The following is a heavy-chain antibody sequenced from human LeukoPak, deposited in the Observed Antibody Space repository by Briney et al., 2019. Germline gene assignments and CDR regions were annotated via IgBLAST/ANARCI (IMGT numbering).Heavy chain of an antibody. J-gene: IGHJ4*02. CDR2: LSYSGNT. Sequence: SETLSLTCTVSGGSINTFYWSWIRQPPGKGLEWIGYLSYSGNTNYNPSLKSRVTISLDTSKAQFSLKLRSVTAADTAVYYCAKIGDAGLGSHDYWGQGTLVTISS. D-gene: IGHD3-10*01. V-gene: IGHV4-59*08. CDR3: AKIGDAGLGSHDY. CDR1: GGSINTFY.